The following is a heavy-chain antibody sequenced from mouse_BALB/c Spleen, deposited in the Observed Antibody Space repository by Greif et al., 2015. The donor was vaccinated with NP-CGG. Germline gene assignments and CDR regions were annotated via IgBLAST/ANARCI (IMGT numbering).Heavy chain of an antibody. V-gene: IGHV14-3*02. CDR1: GFNIKDTY. Sequence: VQLQQSGAELVKPGASVKLSCTASGFNIKDTYMHWVKQRPEQGLEWIGRIDPANGNTKYDPKFQGKATITADTSSNTAYLQLSSLTSEDTAVYYCARGYGNYYYAMDYWGQGTSATVSS. CDR2: IDPANGNT. J-gene: IGHJ4*01. D-gene: IGHD2-10*02. CDR3: ARGYGNYYYAMDY.